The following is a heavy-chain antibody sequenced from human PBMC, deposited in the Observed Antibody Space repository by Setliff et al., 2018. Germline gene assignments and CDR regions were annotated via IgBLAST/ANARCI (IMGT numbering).Heavy chain of an antibody. CDR2: IRSKTSGFAT. V-gene: IGHV3-73*01. J-gene: IGHJ5*02. CDR3: SRAVEGRTWFDP. D-gene: IGHD6-19*01. CDR1: GFTFSGAE. Sequence: PGESLKISCAASGFTFSGAEIHWVRQASGKGLEWVGRIRSKTSGFATAYSASVKGRFTISRDDSMNTAYLQMDSLRTEDTAVYYCSRAVEGRTWFDPWGQGALVTVSS.